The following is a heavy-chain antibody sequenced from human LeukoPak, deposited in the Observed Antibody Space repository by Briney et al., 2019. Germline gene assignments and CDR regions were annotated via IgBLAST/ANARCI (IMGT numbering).Heavy chain of an antibody. D-gene: IGHD5-12*01. CDR2: INPSGGST. CDR1: GYTFTTHY. V-gene: IGHV1-46*01. J-gene: IGHJ4*02. Sequence: ASVKVSCKASGYTFTTHYMHWVRQAPGQGLEWMGVINPSGGSTSYAQKFQGRVTMTRDTTTSTVYMELSSLRSEDTAVYYCARARAVGGYVGDLDYWGQGTLVTVSS. CDR3: ARARAVGGYVGDLDY.